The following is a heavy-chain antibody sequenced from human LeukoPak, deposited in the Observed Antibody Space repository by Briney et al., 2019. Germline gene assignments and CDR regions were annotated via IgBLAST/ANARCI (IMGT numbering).Heavy chain of an antibody. V-gene: IGHV3-30*03. CDR2: ISYDGSNK. Sequence: PGRSLRLSCAASGFTFSSYGMHWVRQAPGKGLEWVAVISYDGSNKYYADSVKGRFTISRDNSKNTLYLQMNSLRAEDTAVYYCARDPALVVPAAEYYYYGMDVWGQGTTVTVSS. D-gene: IGHD2-2*01. CDR1: GFTFSSYG. CDR3: ARDPALVVPAAEYYYYGMDV. J-gene: IGHJ6*02.